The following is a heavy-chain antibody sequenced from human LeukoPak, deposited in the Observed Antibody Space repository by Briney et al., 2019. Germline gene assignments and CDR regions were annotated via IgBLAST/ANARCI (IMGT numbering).Heavy chain of an antibody. CDR1: GGSISSSSYY. V-gene: IGHV4-39*01. Sequence: PSETLSLTCTVSGGSISSSSYYWGWIRQPPGKGLEWIGSIYYSGSTYYNPSLKSRVTISVDTSKNQFSLKLSSVTAADTAVYYCARRAGYGGNRNFDYWGQGTLVTVSS. CDR2: IYYSGST. J-gene: IGHJ4*02. CDR3: ARRAGYGGNRNFDY. D-gene: IGHD4-23*01.